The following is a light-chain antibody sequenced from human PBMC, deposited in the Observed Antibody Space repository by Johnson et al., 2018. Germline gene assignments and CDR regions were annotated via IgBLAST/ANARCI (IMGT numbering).Light chain of an antibody. CDR3: GTWDSSLSAGNV. CDR2: GNN. V-gene: IGLV1-51*02. CDR1: SSNIGNNY. Sequence: QSVLTQPPSVSAAPGQKVTISCSGSSSNIGNNYVSWYQQLPGTAPKLLIYGNNKRPSGIPDRFSGSKSGTSATLAITGLQTGDEADYYCGTWDSSLSAGNVFGTGTKVTVL. J-gene: IGLJ1*01.